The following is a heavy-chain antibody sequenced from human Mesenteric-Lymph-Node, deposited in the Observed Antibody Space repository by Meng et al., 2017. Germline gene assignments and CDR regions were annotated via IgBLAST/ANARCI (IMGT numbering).Heavy chain of an antibody. CDR2: MSGSGLTT. D-gene: IGHD5-18*01. CDR1: GFTFSTSA. J-gene: IGHJ4*02. CDR3: AKMGSVNTASTRPFDY. V-gene: IGHV3-23*01. Sequence: GESLKISCEASGFTFSTSAMSWVRQVPGKGLEWVSAMSGSGLTTYYTDSVKGRFTISRDKSKNTLYLEMTNLRAEDTAVYYCAKMGSVNTASTRPFDYWGQGTLVTVSS.